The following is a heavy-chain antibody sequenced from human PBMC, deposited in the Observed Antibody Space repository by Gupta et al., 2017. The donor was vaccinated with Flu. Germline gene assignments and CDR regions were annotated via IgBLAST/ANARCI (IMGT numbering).Heavy chain of an antibody. D-gene: IGHD2-15*01. Sequence: EVHLVVAGGGLVKPGGSLRLSCAASGFTFSSYSMNWVRQAPGKGLEWVSSVSRIMRFMYYADAVKGRFILSKENGKNFLFMQMDNGRAEDTDLEYCAKDTGNKVVFGWGQGTLVSVS. V-gene: IGHV3-21*06. J-gene: IGHJ1*01. CDR1: GFTFSSYS. CDR3: AKDTGNKVVFG. CDR2: VSRIMRFM.